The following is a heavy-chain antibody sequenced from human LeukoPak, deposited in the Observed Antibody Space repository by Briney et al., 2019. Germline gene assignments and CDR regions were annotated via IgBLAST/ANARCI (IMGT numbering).Heavy chain of an antibody. CDR1: GYTFTAYY. V-gene: IGHV1-2*02. Sequence: ASVKVSCKASGYTFTAYYIYWVRQAPGQGLEWMGWINPNSGSTKYAQNFQGRVTMTRDTSISTAYMELSRLRSDDTAVYYCARAQWLDYFYYYMDVWGKGTTVTVSS. J-gene: IGHJ6*03. CDR3: ARAQWLDYFYYYMDV. D-gene: IGHD6-19*01. CDR2: INPNSGST.